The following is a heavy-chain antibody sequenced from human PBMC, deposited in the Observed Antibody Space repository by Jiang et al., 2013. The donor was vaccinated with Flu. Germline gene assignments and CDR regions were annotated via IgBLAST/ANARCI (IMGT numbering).Heavy chain of an antibody. Sequence: RLSCAASGFTFSSYGMHWVRQAPGKGLEWVAVIWYDGSNKYYADSVKGRFTISRDNSKNTLYLQMNSLRAEDTAVYYCARHFTVAGQSPPDYWGQGTLVTVSS. CDR3: ARHFTVAGQSPPDY. V-gene: IGHV3-33*01. D-gene: IGHD6-19*01. CDR2: IWYDGSNK. CDR1: GFTFSSYG. J-gene: IGHJ4*02.